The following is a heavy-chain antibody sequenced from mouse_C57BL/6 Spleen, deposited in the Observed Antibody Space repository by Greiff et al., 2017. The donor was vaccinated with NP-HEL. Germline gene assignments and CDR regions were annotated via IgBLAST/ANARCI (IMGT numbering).Heavy chain of an antibody. D-gene: IGHD1-1*01. V-gene: IGHV1-50*01. CDR2: IDPSDSYT. Sequence: VQLQQPGAELVKPGASVKLSCTASGYTFTSYWMQWVKQRPGQGLEWMGEIDPSDSYTNYNQKFKGKATMTVDTSSSTAYMQLSSLTSEDYAVYYCARRNYYGSSHFDYWGQGTTLTVSS. J-gene: IGHJ2*01. CDR1: GYTFTSYW. CDR3: ARRNYYGSSHFDY.